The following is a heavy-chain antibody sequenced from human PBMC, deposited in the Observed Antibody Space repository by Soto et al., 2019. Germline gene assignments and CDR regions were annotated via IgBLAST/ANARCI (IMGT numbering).Heavy chain of an antibody. V-gene: IGHV3-30-3*01. CDR3: AREVFGVVIIHDYYGMDV. CDR2: ISYDGSNK. D-gene: IGHD3-3*01. Sequence: GGSLRLSCAASGFTFSSYAMHWVRQAPGKGLEWVAVISYDGSNKYYADSVKGRFTISRDNSKNTLYLQMNSLRAEDTAVYYCAREVFGVVIIHDYYGMDVWGQGTTVTVSS. J-gene: IGHJ6*02. CDR1: GFTFSSYA.